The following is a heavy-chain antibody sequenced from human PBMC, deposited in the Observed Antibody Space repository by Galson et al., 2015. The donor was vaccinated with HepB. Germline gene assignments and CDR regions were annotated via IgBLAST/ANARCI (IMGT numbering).Heavy chain of an antibody. CDR3: VRDGSHYELDY. D-gene: IGHD3-3*01. V-gene: IGHV3-33*01. CDR1: GFTFSRYG. Sequence: SLRLSCAGSGFTFSRYGMHWVRRAPGKGLEWMSFIRSGGSGKSYAESVKGRFTISRDVSRKTLYLQMESLRAEDTAVYYCVRDGSHYELDYWGQGTLVTVAS. CDR2: IRSGGSGK. J-gene: IGHJ4*02.